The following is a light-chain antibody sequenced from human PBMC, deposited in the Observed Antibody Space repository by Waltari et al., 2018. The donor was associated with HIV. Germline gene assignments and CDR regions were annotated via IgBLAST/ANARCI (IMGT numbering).Light chain of an antibody. Sequence: QSVLPQPPSASGTPGQTVTISCSGSSSNIGNVNVNWYQQLPGMTPKRLIYKNYQRPSGVPDRFAGSKSGTSASLAISGLRSEDEADYYCVGWDGSLSGYVFGAGTTVTVL. CDR2: KNY. J-gene: IGLJ1*01. CDR1: SSNIGNVN. CDR3: VGWDGSLSGYV. V-gene: IGLV1-47*01.